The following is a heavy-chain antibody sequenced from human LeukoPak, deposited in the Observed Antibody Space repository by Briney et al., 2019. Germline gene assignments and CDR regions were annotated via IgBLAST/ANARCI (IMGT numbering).Heavy chain of an antibody. V-gene: IGHV6-1*01. CDR3: ARDQMGFDP. D-gene: IGHD5-24*01. CDR2: TYYRSKWYN. Sequence: SQTLSLTCAISGDSVSSNIAAWHWVRQSPSRGLEWLGRTYYRSKWYNDYAVSVKSRITINPDTSKNHFSLQLNSVTPEDTAIYYCARDQMGFDPWGQGILVTVSS. CDR1: GDSVSSNIAA. J-gene: IGHJ5*02.